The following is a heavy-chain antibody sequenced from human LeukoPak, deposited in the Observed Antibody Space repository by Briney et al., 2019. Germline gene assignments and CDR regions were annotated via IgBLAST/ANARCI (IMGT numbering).Heavy chain of an antibody. CDR3: ARDFVVRGLHYYGMDV. V-gene: IGHV1-2*04. J-gene: IGHJ6*04. CDR1: GYTFTSYY. CDR2: INPNTGNT. D-gene: IGHD3-10*02. Sequence: ASVKVSCKASGYTFTSYYMHWVRQAPGQGLEWMGWINPNTGNTNYAQKFQGWVTMTRDTSINTAYMELGSLKSDDTAFYYCARDFVVRGLHYYGMDVWGKGTTVTVSS.